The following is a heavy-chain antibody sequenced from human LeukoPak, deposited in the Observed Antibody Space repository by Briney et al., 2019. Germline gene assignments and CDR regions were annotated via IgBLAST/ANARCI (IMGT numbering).Heavy chain of an antibody. J-gene: IGHJ4*02. CDR1: GDSISSGDYY. Sequence: SETLSLTCTVSGDSISSGDYYWSWIRQPAGKGLEWIGRISSSGSTNYNPSLKSRVTISVDTSKNQFSLKLSSVTAADTAVYYCARGIVGATTGWDYFDYWGQGTLVTVSS. CDR3: ARGIVGATTGWDYFDY. D-gene: IGHD1-26*01. CDR2: ISSSGST. V-gene: IGHV4-61*02.